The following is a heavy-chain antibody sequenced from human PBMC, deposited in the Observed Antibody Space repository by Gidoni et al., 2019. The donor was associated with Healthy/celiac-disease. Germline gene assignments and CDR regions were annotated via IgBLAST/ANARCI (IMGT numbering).Heavy chain of an antibody. J-gene: IGHJ4*02. D-gene: IGHD5-18*01. CDR1: GFTFGSYG. CDR2: ISYDGSNK. Sequence: QVQLVESGGGVVQPGRSLRLSCAASGFTFGSYGMHWVRQAPGKELEWVAVISYDGSNKYYADYVKGRFTISRDNSKNTLYLKMNSLRAEDTAVYYCAKDLYSYGNYFDYGGQGTLVTVSS. CDR3: AKDLYSYGNYFDY. V-gene: IGHV3-30*18.